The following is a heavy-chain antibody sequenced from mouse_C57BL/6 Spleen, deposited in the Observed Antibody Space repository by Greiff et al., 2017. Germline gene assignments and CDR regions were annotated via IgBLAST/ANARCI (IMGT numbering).Heavy chain of an antibody. Sequence: QVQLQQSGPGLVQPSQSLSITCTVSGFSLTSYGVHWVRQSPGNGLEWLGVIWSGGSTDYNAAFISRLSIRKDTSKRPVFFKMNSLQADDTAIYYCACPMVTTYCYAMDFWGQGTSVTVSS. V-gene: IGHV2-2*01. J-gene: IGHJ4*01. CDR1: GFSLTSYG. CDR2: IWSGGST. D-gene: IGHD2-1*01. CDR3: ACPMVTTYCYAMDF.